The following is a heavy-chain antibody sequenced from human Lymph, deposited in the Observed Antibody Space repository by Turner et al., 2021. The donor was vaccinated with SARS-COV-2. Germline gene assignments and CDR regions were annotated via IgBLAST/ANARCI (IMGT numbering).Heavy chain of an antibody. D-gene: IGHD1-26*01. CDR2: IIPILGRA. Sequence: QVQLVQSGAEVKKPGSSVKVSCKASGGTFSSYAISWLRQAPGQGLEWMGRIIPILGRANYAQKFQGRVTITADKSTSTAYMELSSLRSEDTAVYYCARGRLDSYSGGYYSWFDPWGQGTLVTVSS. CDR3: ARGRLDSYSGGYYSWFDP. V-gene: IGHV1-69*04. J-gene: IGHJ5*02. CDR1: GGTFSSYA.